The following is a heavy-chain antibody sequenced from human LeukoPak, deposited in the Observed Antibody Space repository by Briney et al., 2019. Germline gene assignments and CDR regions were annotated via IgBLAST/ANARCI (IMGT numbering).Heavy chain of an antibody. D-gene: IGHD2-2*01. CDR1: GFTFSSYA. CDR2: ISGSGGST. J-gene: IGHJ4*02. Sequence: GGSLRLSCAASGFTFSSYAMSWVRQAPGEGLEWVSAISGSGGSTYYADSVKGRFTISRDNSKNTLYLQMNSLRAEDTAVYYCAKVSTKRSLIVVVPAGRHFDYWGQGTLVTVSS. CDR3: AKVSTKRSLIVVVPAGRHFDY. V-gene: IGHV3-23*01.